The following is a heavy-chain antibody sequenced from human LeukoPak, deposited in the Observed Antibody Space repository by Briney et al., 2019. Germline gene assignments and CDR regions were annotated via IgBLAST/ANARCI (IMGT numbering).Heavy chain of an antibody. CDR3: AITTDYYGSGSYYSYYYYYYMDV. CDR2: INHSGST. J-gene: IGHJ6*03. V-gene: IGHV4-34*01. Sequence: NPSETLSLTCTVSGGSISSYYWSWIRQPPGKGLEWIGEINHSGSTNYNPSLKSRVTISVDTSKNQFSLKLSSVTAADTAVYYCAITTDYYGSGSYYSYYYYYYMDVWGKGTTVTVSS. D-gene: IGHD3-10*01. CDR1: GGSISSYY.